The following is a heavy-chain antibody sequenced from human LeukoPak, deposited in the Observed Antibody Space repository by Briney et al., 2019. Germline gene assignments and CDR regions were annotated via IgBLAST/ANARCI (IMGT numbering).Heavy chain of an antibody. Sequence: PGGSLRLSCAASGFTFSSYLMHWVRQAPGKGLVWVSRINSEGNSTNYADSEKGRFTISRDNAKNTLYLQMNSLRVEDTAVYFCAGGGSIEVAGYWGQGTLVTVSS. CDR2: INSEGNST. CDR3: AGGGSIEVAGY. D-gene: IGHD6-19*01. V-gene: IGHV3-74*01. CDR1: GFTFSSYL. J-gene: IGHJ4*02.